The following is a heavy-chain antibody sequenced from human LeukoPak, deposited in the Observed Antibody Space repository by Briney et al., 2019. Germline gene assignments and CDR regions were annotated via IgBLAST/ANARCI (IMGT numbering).Heavy chain of an antibody. CDR2: ISGSGGST. V-gene: IGHV3-23*01. Sequence: PGGSLRLSCAASGFTFSSYAMSWVRQAPGKGLEWVSAISGSGGSTYYADSVKGRFTISRDNSKNTLYLQMNSLRAEDTAVYHCAKDYDILTGYYTDYFDYWGQGTLVTVSS. D-gene: IGHD3-9*01. CDR1: GFTFSSYA. CDR3: AKDYDILTGYYTDYFDY. J-gene: IGHJ4*02.